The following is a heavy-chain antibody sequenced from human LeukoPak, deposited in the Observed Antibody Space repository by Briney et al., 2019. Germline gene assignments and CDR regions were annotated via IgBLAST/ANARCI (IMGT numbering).Heavy chain of an antibody. CDR2: IIPILGMA. CDR3: ARAVGLGYCSSTSCYSLDY. J-gene: IGHJ4*02. CDR1: GGTFSSYT. D-gene: IGHD2-2*01. Sequence: SVKVSCKASGGTFSSYTITWVRQAPGQGLEWMGRIIPILGMANYAQKFQGRITITADQSTSTTYMELSSMRSEDTAVYYCARAVGLGYCSSTSCYSLDYWGQGTLVTVSS. V-gene: IGHV1-69*02.